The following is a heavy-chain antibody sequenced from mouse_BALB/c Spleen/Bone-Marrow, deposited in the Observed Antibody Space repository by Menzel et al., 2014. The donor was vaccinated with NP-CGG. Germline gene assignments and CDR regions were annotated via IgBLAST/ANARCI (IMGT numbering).Heavy chain of an antibody. CDR2: IYYSGTI. J-gene: IGHJ2*01. V-gene: IGHV3-5*02. Sequence: VQLKESGPGLVKPSQTVSLTCTVTGISITTGNYRWGWIRQFPGNKLEWIGYIYYSGTITYNPSLTSRTTITRDTSKNQFFLEMNSLTAEDTATYYCARGAMITTGYFDYWGQGTTLTVSS. CDR1: GISITTGNYR. CDR3: ARGAMITTGYFDY. D-gene: IGHD2-4*01.